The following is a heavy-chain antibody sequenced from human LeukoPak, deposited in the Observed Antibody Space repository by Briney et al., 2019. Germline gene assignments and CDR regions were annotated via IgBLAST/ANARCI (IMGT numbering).Heavy chain of an antibody. D-gene: IGHD3-10*01. J-gene: IGHJ4*02. CDR3: ARTYYCGSGSHPTVNFDY. CDR1: GGSISSSSYY. CDR2: IYYSGST. V-gene: IGHV4-39*07. Sequence: PSETLSLTCTVSGGSISSSSYYWGWIRQPPGKGLEWIGSIYYSGSTYYNPSLKSRVTISVDTSKNQFFLKLSSVTAADTAVYYCARTYYCGSGSHPTVNFDYWGQGTLVTVSS.